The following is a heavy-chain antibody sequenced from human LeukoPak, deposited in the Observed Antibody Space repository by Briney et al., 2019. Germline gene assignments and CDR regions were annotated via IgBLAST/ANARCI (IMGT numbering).Heavy chain of an antibody. CDR3: ARGIVGTTDTTFDY. D-gene: IGHD1-26*01. V-gene: IGHV3-21*01. Sequence: KSGGSLRLSCAASGFTFSDYGMIWVRQAPGQGLEWVSSISSRTGHIFFADSVKGRFTISRDDAKNSLYLQMSSLRAGDTAVYFCARGIVGTTDTTFDYWGQGILVTVSS. CDR2: ISSRTGHI. CDR1: GFTFSDYG. J-gene: IGHJ4*02.